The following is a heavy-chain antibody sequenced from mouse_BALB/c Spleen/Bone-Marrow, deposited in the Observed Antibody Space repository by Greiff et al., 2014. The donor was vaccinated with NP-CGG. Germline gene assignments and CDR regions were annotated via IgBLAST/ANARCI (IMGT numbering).Heavy chain of an antibody. Sequence: QVQLKESGAELAKPGASVKMSCKASGYTFTTYWIHWVKQRPGQGLEWIGYINPSTGNIEYNQKFRDRATLTADKSSSTPYMQLSSLTSEDSAVYYCARGLRDWYFDVWGAGTTVTVSS. CDR1: GYTFTTYW. CDR2: INPSTGNI. CDR3: ARGLRDWYFDV. J-gene: IGHJ1*01. D-gene: IGHD2-4*01. V-gene: IGHV1-7*01.